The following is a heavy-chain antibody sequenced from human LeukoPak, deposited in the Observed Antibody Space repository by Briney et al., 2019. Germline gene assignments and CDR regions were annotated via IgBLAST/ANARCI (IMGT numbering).Heavy chain of an antibody. CDR3: ARRRSGTSSEFDP. CDR1: GGSISSYY. CDR2: IYYSGST. D-gene: IGHD6-6*01. V-gene: IGHV4-59*08. Sequence: PSETLSLTCTVSGGSISSYYWSWIRQPPGKGLEWIGYIYYSGSTNYNPSLKSRVTISVDRSKNQFSLKLSSVTAADTAVYYCARRRSGTSSEFDPWGQGTLVTVSS. J-gene: IGHJ5*02.